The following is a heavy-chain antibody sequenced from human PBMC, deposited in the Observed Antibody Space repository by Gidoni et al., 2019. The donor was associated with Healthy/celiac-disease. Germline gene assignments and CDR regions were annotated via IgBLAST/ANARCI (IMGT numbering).Heavy chain of an antibody. CDR1: GFTFSRYS. CDR3: ARDFGICGGDCYSDY. CDR2: ISSSSSYI. Sequence: EVKMVEPGGGLVKPGGSLRLSCAAAGFTFSRYSMNWVRQAPGRGLEWVSSISSSSSYIYYADSVKGRFTISRDNAKNSLYLQMNSLRAEDTAVYYCARDFGICGGDCYSDYWGQGTLVTVSS. J-gene: IGHJ4*02. V-gene: IGHV3-21*01. D-gene: IGHD2-21*01.